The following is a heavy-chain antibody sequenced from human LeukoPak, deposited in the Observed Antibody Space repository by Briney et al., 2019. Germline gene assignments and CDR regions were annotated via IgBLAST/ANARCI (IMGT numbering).Heavy chain of an antibody. Sequence: GGSLRLSCAASEFTFSSYFMHWVRQAPGKGLEWVSSISSSSSYIYYADSVKGRFTISRDNAKNSLYLQMNSLRAEDTAVYYCARASRSHYDSSGYYYNFDYWGQGTLVTVSS. J-gene: IGHJ4*02. CDR1: EFTFSSYF. CDR3: ARASRSHYDSSGYYYNFDY. D-gene: IGHD3-22*01. V-gene: IGHV3-21*01. CDR2: ISSSSSYI.